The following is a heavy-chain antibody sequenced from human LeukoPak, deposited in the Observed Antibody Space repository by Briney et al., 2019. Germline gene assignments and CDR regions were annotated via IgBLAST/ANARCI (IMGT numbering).Heavy chain of an antibody. V-gene: IGHV1-58*01. D-gene: IGHD6-13*01. CDR3: AALEDEIAAAQYYFDY. Sequence: SVKVSCKASGFTFTSSAVQWVRQARGQRLEWIGWIVVGSGNTNYAQKFQERVTITRDMSTSTAYMELSSLRSEDTAVYYCAALEDEIAAAQYYFDYWGQGTLVTVSS. CDR2: IVVGSGNT. CDR1: GFTFTSSA. J-gene: IGHJ4*02.